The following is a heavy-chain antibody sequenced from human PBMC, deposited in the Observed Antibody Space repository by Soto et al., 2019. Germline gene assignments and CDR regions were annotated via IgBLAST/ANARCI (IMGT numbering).Heavy chain of an antibody. CDR1: GFTFSSYS. V-gene: IGHV3-21*01. D-gene: IGHD1-26*01. CDR3: ARGGGSFPFDY. CDR2: ISSSSSYI. J-gene: IGHJ4*02. Sequence: EVQLVESGGGLVKPGGSLRLSCAASGFTFSSYSMNWVRQAPGKGLGWVSSISSSSSYIYYADSVKGRFTISRDNAKNSLYLQMNSLRAEDTAVYYCARGGGSFPFDYWGQGTLVTVSS.